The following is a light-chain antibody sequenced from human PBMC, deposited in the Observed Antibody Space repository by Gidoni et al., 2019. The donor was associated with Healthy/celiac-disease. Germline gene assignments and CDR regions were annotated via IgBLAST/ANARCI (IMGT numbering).Light chain of an antibody. CDR3: QQGYRNPSFT. V-gene: IGKV1-39*01. J-gene: IGKJ3*01. CDR2: ASS. Sequence: DIQMTQSPSSLSASVGDRVTITCRASQSISSYLNWYQQKPGKAPKLLLYASSSLQSGVPSRFRGSGSGTEFTLTINNLQPENFATYLWQQGYRNPSFTFGPGTKVDIK. CDR1: QSISSY.